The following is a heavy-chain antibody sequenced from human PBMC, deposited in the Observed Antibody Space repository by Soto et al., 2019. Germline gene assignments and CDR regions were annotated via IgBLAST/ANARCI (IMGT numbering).Heavy chain of an antibody. D-gene: IGHD6-19*01. V-gene: IGHV3-66*01. Sequence: PGGSLRLSCAASGFTVRSNYMTWVRQAPGKGLEWVSLLNSGGSTNYADSVKGRFTISRDNSKNTLYLQMGSLRAEDMAVYYCARNLYSSYGMDVWGQGTTVTVSS. CDR1: GFTVRSNY. CDR2: LNSGGST. CDR3: ARNLYSSYGMDV. J-gene: IGHJ6*02.